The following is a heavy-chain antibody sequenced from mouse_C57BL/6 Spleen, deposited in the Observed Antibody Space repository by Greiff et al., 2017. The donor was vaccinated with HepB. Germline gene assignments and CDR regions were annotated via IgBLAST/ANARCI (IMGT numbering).Heavy chain of an antibody. V-gene: IGHV1-76*01. CDR2: IYPGSGNT. CDR3: ARAGGSSPMDY. CDR1: GYTFTDYY. J-gene: IGHJ4*01. Sequence: QVQLQQSGAELVRPGASVKLSCKASGYTFTDYYINWVKQRPGQGLEWIARIYPGSGNTYYNEKFKGKATLTAEKSSSTAYMQLSSLTSEDSAVYFCARAGGSSPMDYWGQGTSVTVSS. D-gene: IGHD1-1*01.